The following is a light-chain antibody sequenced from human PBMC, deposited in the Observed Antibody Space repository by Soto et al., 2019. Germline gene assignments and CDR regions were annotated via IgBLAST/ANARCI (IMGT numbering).Light chain of an antibody. CDR3: QQLNSPIT. CDR1: QGISSV. Sequence: DIQLTQSPSFLSASVGDRVTITCRATQGISSVLAWYQQKPGIAPKLLIYTASTLQSGVPSRFSASGSGTEFTLTISSLQPEDFATYYCQQLNSPITFGQGTRLEI. V-gene: IGKV1-9*01. J-gene: IGKJ5*01. CDR2: TAS.